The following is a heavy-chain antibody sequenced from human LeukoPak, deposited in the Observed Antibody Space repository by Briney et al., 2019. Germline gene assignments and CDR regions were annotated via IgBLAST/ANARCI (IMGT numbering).Heavy chain of an antibody. V-gene: IGHV3-30-3*01. D-gene: IGHD3-22*01. CDR2: ISYDGSNK. Sequence: GGSLRLPCAASGFTFSNYAIHWVRQAPGKGLEWVAIISYDGSNKYYADSVKGRFTISRDNSENTLYVQMNSLRAEDTAVYYCARSPYYYDSSGYSLVVDYWGQGTPVTVSS. J-gene: IGHJ4*02. CDR3: ARSPYYYDSSGYSLVVDY. CDR1: GFTFSNYA.